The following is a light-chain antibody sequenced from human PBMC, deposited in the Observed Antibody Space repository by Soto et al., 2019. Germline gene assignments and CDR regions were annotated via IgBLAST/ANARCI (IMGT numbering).Light chain of an antibody. Sequence: EIVMTQSPATLSVSPGERATLSCRASQSVSIYLAWYQQKPGQAPRLLIYDASNRATGIPARFSGSGSGTDFTLTISSLEPEDFAVYYCQQRSNWPIIFGQGTRLEI. CDR1: QSVSIY. CDR3: QQRSNWPII. V-gene: IGKV3-11*01. J-gene: IGKJ5*01. CDR2: DAS.